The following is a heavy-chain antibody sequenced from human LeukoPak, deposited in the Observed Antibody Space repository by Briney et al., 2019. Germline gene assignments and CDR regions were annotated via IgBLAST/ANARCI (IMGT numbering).Heavy chain of an antibody. CDR1: GFTFSSYS. CDR2: ISSSSSTI. CDR3: ASLHNTISTSWYYYYYYMDV. J-gene: IGHJ6*03. D-gene: IGHD2-2*01. Sequence: GGSLRLSCAASGFTFSSYSMNWVRQAPGKGLEWVSYISSSSSTIYYADSAKGRFTISRDNAKNSLYLQMNSLRAEDTAVYYCASLHNTISTSWYYYYYYMDVWGKGTTVTVSS. V-gene: IGHV3-48*01.